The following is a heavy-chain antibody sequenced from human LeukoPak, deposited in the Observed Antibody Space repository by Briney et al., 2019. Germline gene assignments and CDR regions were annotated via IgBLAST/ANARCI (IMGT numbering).Heavy chain of an antibody. J-gene: IGHJ4*02. CDR2: MNPNSGNT. CDR3: ATSSSLTTALDY. V-gene: IGHV1-8*01. CDR1: GYTFTSYD. Sequence: GASVEVSCKASGYTFTSYDINWVRQATGQGLEWMGWMNPNSGNTGYAQKFQGRVTMTRNTSISTAYMELSSLRSEDTAVYYCATSSSLTTALDYWGQGTLVTVSS. D-gene: IGHD2-21*02.